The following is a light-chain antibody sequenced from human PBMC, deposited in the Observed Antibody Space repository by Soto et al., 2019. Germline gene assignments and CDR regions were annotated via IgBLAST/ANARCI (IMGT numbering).Light chain of an antibody. V-gene: IGKV3-11*01. Sequence: EIVLTQSPTTLSLSPGERATLSCRASPSVSSYLAWYQQKPGQAPRLRIYDASNRAARIPARFSGSGSGTAFTLTNSSREQEDVAGDYCQQRGNWTPWTFGQGTKVEIK. CDR3: QQRGNWTPWT. CDR1: PSVSSY. CDR2: DAS. J-gene: IGKJ1*01.